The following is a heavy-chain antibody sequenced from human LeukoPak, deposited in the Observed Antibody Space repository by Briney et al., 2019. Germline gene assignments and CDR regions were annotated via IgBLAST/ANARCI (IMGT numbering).Heavy chain of an antibody. Sequence: VGSLRLSPAPSGFTFSGYTMNCVRPTPGERLEWVSYISSISSTLSYADPMKGRFTISRDDAKNTLYLQMNSLRAEDTAVYYCARDGGTFSFSFDYWGQGTLVTVSS. CDR3: ARDGGTFSFSFDY. CDR1: GFTFSGYT. J-gene: IGHJ4*02. V-gene: IGHV3-48*01. D-gene: IGHD1-26*01. CDR2: ISSISSTL.